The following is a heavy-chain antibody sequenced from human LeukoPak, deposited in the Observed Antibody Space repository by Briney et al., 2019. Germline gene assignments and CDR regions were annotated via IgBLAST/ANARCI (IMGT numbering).Heavy chain of an antibody. CDR1: GFTFSSYG. V-gene: IGHV3-30*18. J-gene: IGHJ5*02. D-gene: IGHD6-13*01. CDR2: ISYDGSNK. CDR3: AKCRAAGRGPLWFDP. Sequence: PGGSLRLSCAASGFTFSSYGMHWVRQAPGKGLEWVAVISYDGSNKYYADSVKGRFTISRDNSKNTLYLQMNSLRAEDTAVYYCAKCRAAGRGPLWFDPWGQGTLVTVSS.